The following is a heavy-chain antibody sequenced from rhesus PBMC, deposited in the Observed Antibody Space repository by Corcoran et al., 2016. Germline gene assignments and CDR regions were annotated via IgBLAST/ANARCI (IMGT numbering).Heavy chain of an antibody. Sequence: QVQLQESGPGLVKPSETLSLTCAVSGYSISSGYGWGWIRQPPGKGLEWIGQIYGGSGSTYYNPSLKSRVTVSKDTSKNQFSLKLSSVTAADTAVYYCARVADGGGYRDWGQGVLVTVSS. J-gene: IGHJ4*01. V-gene: IGHV4-127*01. CDR3: ARVADGGGYRD. CDR1: GYSISSGYG. CDR2: IYGGSGST. D-gene: IGHD5-24*01.